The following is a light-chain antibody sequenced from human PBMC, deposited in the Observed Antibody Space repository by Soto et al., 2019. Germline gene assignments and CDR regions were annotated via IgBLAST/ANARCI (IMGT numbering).Light chain of an antibody. J-gene: IGKJ4*01. V-gene: IGKV3-15*01. CDR3: QQYNDWPLT. CDR2: RAS. Sequence: EIVMTQSPATLSVSPGERATLSCTASHSVSSNLAWYQQKPGRASRLLIYRASTRGTGIPARFSGRGSGTEFTLTISCLQSEDFAAYHCQQYNDWPLTFGGGTKVEIK. CDR1: HSVSSN.